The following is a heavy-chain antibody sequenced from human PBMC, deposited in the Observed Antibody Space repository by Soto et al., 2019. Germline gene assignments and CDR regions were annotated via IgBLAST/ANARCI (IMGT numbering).Heavy chain of an antibody. CDR1: GFTFSSYA. CDR3: AKDGRSGWTNPAFEYYYYYGMDV. Sequence: GGSLRLSCAASGFTFSSYAMSWVRQAPGKGLEWVSAISGSGGSTYYADSVKGRFTISRDNSKNTLYLQMNSLRAEDTAVYYCAKDGRSGWTNPAFEYYYYYGMDVWGQGTTVTVSS. D-gene: IGHD6-19*01. V-gene: IGHV3-23*01. CDR2: ISGSGGST. J-gene: IGHJ6*02.